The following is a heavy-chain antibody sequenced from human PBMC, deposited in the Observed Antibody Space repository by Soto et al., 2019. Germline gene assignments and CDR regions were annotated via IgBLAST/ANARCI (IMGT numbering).Heavy chain of an antibody. CDR2: IIPIFGTA. D-gene: IGHD3-22*01. CDR1: GGTFSSYA. V-gene: IGHV1-69*13. Sequence: SVKVSCKASGGTFSSYAISWVRQAPGQGFEWMGGIIPIFGTANYAQKFQGRVTITADESTSTAYMELSSLRSEDTAVYYCARVRAYYYDSSGYYYGFDYWGQGTLVTVSS. CDR3: ARVRAYYYDSSGYYYGFDY. J-gene: IGHJ4*02.